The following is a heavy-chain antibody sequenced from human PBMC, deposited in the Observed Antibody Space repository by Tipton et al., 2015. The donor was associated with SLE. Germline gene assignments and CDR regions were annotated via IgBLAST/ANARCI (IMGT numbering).Heavy chain of an antibody. CDR3: ARWGYYKKLDV. D-gene: IGHD3-10*01. Sequence: SLRLSCDASGFSFSNHGMHWVRQAPDKGLEWVAVIWYDGSEKYYRDSVKGRFTISRDNSKNTLYLQMNSLRVEDTAMYYCARWGYYKKLDVWGLGTMVTVSS. J-gene: IGHJ3*01. V-gene: IGHV3-33*01. CDR2: IWYDGSEK. CDR1: GFSFSNHG.